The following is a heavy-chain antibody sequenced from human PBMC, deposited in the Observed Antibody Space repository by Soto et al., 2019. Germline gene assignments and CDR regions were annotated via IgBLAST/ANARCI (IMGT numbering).Heavy chain of an antibody. Sequence: ASVKVSCKVSGYTLTELSMHWVRQAPGKGLEWMGGFDPEDGETIYAQKFQGRVTMTEDTSTDTAYMELSSLRSEDTAVYYCATSYDCRGDCYAPFDYWGQGTLVTVSS. CDR2: FDPEDGET. D-gene: IGHD2-21*02. CDR1: GYTLTELS. CDR3: ATSYDCRGDCYAPFDY. V-gene: IGHV1-24*01. J-gene: IGHJ4*02.